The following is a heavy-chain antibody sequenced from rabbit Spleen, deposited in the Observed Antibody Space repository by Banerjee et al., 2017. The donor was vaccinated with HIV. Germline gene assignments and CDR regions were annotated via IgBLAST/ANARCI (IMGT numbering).Heavy chain of an antibody. V-gene: IGHV1S40*01. J-gene: IGHJ4*01. CDR1: GFSFSASYY. Sequence: QSLEESGGDLVQPGASLTLTCTASGFSFSASYYMCWVRQAPGKGLEWIACIYTGNYKTYYASWAKGRFTISKTSSTTVTLQMTSLTVADTATYFCARAGDAVDTFNLWGPGTLVTVS. CDR2: IYTGNYKT. D-gene: IGHD2-1*01. CDR3: ARAGDAVDTFNL.